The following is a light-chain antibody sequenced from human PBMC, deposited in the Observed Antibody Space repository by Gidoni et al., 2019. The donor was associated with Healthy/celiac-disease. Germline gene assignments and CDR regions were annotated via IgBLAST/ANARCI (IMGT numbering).Light chain of an antibody. CDR3: QQANSFPRT. V-gene: IGKV1-12*01. Sequence: DIQMTQSPSSLSASVGDRVTITCRASQDISNWLAWYQQKPGKVPKLLIYAASSLQTGVPSRFSGSGSGTDFTLTINTLQPEDFATYYCQQANSFPRTFGPGTKVDIK. CDR2: AAS. CDR1: QDISNW. J-gene: IGKJ3*01.